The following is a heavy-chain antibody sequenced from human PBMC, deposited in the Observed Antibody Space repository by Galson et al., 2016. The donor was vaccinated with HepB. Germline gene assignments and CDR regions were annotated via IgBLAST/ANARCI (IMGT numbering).Heavy chain of an antibody. V-gene: IGHV1-18*01. Sequence: SVKVSCKASGYTFTNYAISWVRQAPGQGLEWMGWISAYNGNTNYAQNLQGRVTMTTDTSTSTAYMELRSLRSDDTAVYYCARANIVYRGVFDAFDFWGQGAMVTVSS. CDR3: ARANIVYRGVFDAFDF. CDR1: GYTFTNYA. J-gene: IGHJ3*01. D-gene: IGHD2/OR15-2a*01. CDR2: ISAYNGNT.